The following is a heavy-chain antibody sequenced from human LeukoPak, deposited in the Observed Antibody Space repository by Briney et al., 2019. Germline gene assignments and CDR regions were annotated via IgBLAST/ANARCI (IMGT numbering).Heavy chain of an antibody. J-gene: IGHJ4*02. V-gene: IGHV3-23*01. D-gene: IGHD5-18*01. CDR3: AEDMGEVDTAMAH. CDR2: ISGSGGST. Sequence: GRSLRLSCAASGFTFSSYAMSWVRQAPGKGLEWVSAISGSGGSTYCADSVKGRFTISRDNSKNTLYLQMNSLRAEDTAVYYCAEDMGEVDTAMAHWGQGTLVTVSS. CDR1: GFTFSSYA.